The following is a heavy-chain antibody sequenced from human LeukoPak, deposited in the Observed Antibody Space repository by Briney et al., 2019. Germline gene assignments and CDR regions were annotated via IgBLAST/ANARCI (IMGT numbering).Heavy chain of an antibody. CDR3: ARGTWEAFDI. CDR1: GYSISSGYY. D-gene: IGHD1-26*01. Sequence: SETLSLTCTVSGYSISSGYYWGRIRQPPGKGLEWIGSIYHSGSTYYNPSLKSRVTISVDTSKNQFSLKLSSVTAADTAVYYCARGTWEAFDIWGQGTMVTVSS. V-gene: IGHV4-38-2*02. CDR2: IYHSGST. J-gene: IGHJ3*02.